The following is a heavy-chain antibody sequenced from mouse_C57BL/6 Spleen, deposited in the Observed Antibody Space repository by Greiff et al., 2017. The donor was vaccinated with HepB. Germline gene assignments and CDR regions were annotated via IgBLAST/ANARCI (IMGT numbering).Heavy chain of an antibody. Sequence: VQLQQSGAELVKPGASVKLSCKASGYTFTSYWMQWVKQRPGQGLEWIGEIDPSDSYTNYNQKFKGKATLTVDTSSSTAYMQLSSLTSEDSAVYYCAREGKLGDYWGQGTTLTVSS. V-gene: IGHV1-50*01. CDR1: GYTFTSYW. CDR2: IDPSDSYT. CDR3: AREGKLGDY. J-gene: IGHJ2*01. D-gene: IGHD4-1*01.